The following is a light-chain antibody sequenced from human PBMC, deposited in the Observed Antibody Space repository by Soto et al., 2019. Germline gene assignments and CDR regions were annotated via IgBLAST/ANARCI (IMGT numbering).Light chain of an antibody. CDR2: DVS. Sequence: QSALTQPASVSGSPGQSIAISCTGTSSDVGGYSYVSWYQQQPGKAPKLVISDVSNRPSGVSDRFSGSKSGNTASLTISGRQTEHEADYYCASYTSSSPYVFGTGTKVTVL. CDR3: ASYTSSSPYV. V-gene: IGLV2-14*01. CDR1: SSDVGGYSY. J-gene: IGLJ1*01.